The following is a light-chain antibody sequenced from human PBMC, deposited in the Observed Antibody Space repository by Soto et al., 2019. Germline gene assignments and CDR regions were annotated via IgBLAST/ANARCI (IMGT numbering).Light chain of an antibody. J-gene: IGLJ1*01. V-gene: IGLV1-40*01. CDR1: SSNIGADND. CDR3: QSYDSSLSTYV. CDR2: GNN. Sequence: QSVLTQPPSVSGAPGQRVTISCSGSSSNIGADNDVHWYQQVSGTAAKLLIYGNNNRPSGVPDRFSASKSGTSASVAITGLQAEDEADYYCQSYDSSLSTYVFGTGTKLTVL.